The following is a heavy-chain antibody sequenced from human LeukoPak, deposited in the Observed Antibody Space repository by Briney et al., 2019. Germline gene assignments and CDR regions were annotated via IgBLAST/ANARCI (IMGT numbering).Heavy chain of an antibody. D-gene: IGHD6-19*01. Sequence: GGSLRLSCAASGFTVSSNYMSWVRQAPGKGLEWVSVIYSGGSTYYADSVKGRFTISRDNSKNTLYLQMNSLTAEDTAVYYCARERIVSGWNDYWGQGTLVTVSS. CDR1: GFTVSSNY. CDR2: IYSGGST. J-gene: IGHJ4*02. V-gene: IGHV3-66*01. CDR3: ARERIVSGWNDY.